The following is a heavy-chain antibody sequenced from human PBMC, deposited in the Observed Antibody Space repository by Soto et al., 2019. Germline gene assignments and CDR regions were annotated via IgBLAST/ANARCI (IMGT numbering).Heavy chain of an antibody. Sequence: GGSLRLSCAASGFTFSSYAMSWVRQAPGKGLEWVSAISGSGGSTYYADSVKGRFTISRDNAKNTLYLQMNSLRAEDTAVYYCARLGYSSSFLLSGMDVWRQGSTVTVA. J-gene: IGHJ6*02. V-gene: IGHV3-23*01. D-gene: IGHD6-13*01. CDR3: ARLGYSSSFLLSGMDV. CDR2: ISGSGGST. CDR1: GFTFSSYA.